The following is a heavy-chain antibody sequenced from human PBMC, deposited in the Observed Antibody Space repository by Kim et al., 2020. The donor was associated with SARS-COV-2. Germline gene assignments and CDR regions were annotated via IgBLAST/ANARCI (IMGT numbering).Heavy chain of an antibody. CDR1: GYTLTELS. V-gene: IGHV1-24*01. J-gene: IGHJ2*01. CDR2: FDPEDGET. Sequence: ASVKVSCKVSGYTLTELSMHWVRQAPGKGLEWMGGFDPEDGETIHAQKFQGRVTMTEDTSTDTAYMELSSLRSEDTAVYYCATVAIVGATPRVRYFDLWGRGTLVTVSS. D-gene: IGHD1-26*01. CDR3: ATVAIVGATPRVRYFDL.